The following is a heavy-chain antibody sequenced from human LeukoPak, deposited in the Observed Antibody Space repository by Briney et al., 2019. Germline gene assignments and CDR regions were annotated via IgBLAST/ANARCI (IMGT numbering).Heavy chain of an antibody. CDR3: ARDRAVAGTRFDY. CDR1: GFTFSSYE. D-gene: IGHD6-19*01. Sequence: GGSLRLSXAASGFTFSSYEMNWVRQAPGKGLEWVSYISSSGSTIYYADSVKGRFTISRDNAKNSLYLQMNRLRAEDTAVYYCARDRAVAGTRFDYWGQGTLVTVSS. J-gene: IGHJ4*02. V-gene: IGHV3-48*03. CDR2: ISSSGSTI.